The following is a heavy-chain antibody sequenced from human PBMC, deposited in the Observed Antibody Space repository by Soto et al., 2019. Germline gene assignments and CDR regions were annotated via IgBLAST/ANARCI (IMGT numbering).Heavy chain of an antibody. CDR1: GFTFSSYW. CDR2: IKQDGSEK. Sequence: PGGSLRLSCVASGFTFSSYWMSWVRQAPGKGLEWVANIKQDGSEKYYVDSVKGRFTISRDNAKNSLYLQMNSLRAEDTAVYYCAREGRGNGVVDYYYYYGMDVWGQGTTVTVSS. CDR3: AREGRGNGVVDYYYYYGMDV. V-gene: IGHV3-7*03. D-gene: IGHD3-10*01. J-gene: IGHJ6*02.